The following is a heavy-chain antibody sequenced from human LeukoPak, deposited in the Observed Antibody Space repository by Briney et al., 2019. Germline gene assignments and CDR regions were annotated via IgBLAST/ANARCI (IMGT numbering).Heavy chain of an antibody. Sequence: GGSLRLSCAASGFTFSSYAMSWVRQAPGKGLEWVSAISGSGGGTYYAGSVKGRFTISRDNSKNTLYLQMNSLRAEDTAVYYCAKESVRGVAPFDYWRQGTLVTVSS. J-gene: IGHJ4*02. D-gene: IGHD3-10*01. CDR2: ISGSGGGT. V-gene: IGHV3-23*01. CDR3: AKESVRGVAPFDY. CDR1: GFTFSSYA.